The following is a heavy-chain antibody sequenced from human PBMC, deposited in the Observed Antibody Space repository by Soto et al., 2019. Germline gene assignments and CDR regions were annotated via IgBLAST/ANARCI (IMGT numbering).Heavy chain of an antibody. V-gene: IGHV3-72*01. CDR3: ARVKRTHGGFDP. CDR2: TRNKANSYTT. D-gene: IGHD1-1*01. CDR1: GFTFSDHY. J-gene: IGHJ5*02. Sequence: EVQVLESGGGLVQPGGSLRLSCAASGFTFSDHYMDWVRQAPGKGLEWVGRTRNKANSYTTEYAASVKGRFTISRDDSKNSLYLQMNSLKTEDAAVYYCARVKRTHGGFDPWGQGTLVTVSS.